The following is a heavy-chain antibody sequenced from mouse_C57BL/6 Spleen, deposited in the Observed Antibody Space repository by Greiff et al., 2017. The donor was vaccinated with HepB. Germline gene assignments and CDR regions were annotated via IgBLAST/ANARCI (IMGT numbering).Heavy chain of an antibody. D-gene: IGHD1-1*01. CDR1: GYTFTDYY. CDR3: ARTSYCGSSASYWYFDV. V-gene: IGHV1-76*01. CDR2: IYPGSGNT. J-gene: IGHJ1*03. Sequence: VQLQQSGAELVRPGASVKLSCKASGYTFTDYYINWVKQRPGQGLEWIARIYPGSGNTYYNEKFKGKATLTADKSSSTAYMQLSSLTSEDSAVYFCARTSYCGSSASYWYFDVWGTGTTVTVSS.